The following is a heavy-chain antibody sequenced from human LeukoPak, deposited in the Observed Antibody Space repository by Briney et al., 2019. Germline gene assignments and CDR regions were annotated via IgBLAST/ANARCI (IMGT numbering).Heavy chain of an antibody. J-gene: IGHJ4*02. Sequence: PGGSLRLSCTASGFTFGDYAMSWFRPAPGKGLEWVGFIRSKAYGGTTEYAASVKGRFTISRDDSKSIAYLQMNSLKTEDTAVYYCTRDRLSFYWGQGTLVTVSS. CDR1: GFTFGDYA. CDR2: IRSKAYGGTT. D-gene: IGHD3-16*02. V-gene: IGHV3-49*03. CDR3: TRDRLSFY.